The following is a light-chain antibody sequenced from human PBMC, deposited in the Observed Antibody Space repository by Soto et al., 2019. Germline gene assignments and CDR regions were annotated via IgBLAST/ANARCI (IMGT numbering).Light chain of an antibody. J-gene: IGLJ3*02. CDR2: EVT. CDR1: ASDVGSYNL. V-gene: IGLV2-23*02. Sequence: QSVLSQPVSVSGSPGQSITISCTGSASDVGSYNLVSWYQQHPGKAPKLVIYEVTKRPSGISSRFSGSKSGITASLTISGLQAEDGGDYYCCSYAGARTYVLFGGGTKLTVL. CDR3: CSYAGARTYVL.